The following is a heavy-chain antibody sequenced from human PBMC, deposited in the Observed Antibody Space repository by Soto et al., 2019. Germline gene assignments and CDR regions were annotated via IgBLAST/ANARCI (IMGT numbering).Heavy chain of an antibody. V-gene: IGHV2-5*02. D-gene: IGHD4-17*01. CDR1: GCSLSTYDMG. CDR3: AHAGDYDLLTFDH. J-gene: IGHJ4*02. Sequence: QITLKESGPTLVRPAQTLTLTCDFSGCSLSTYDMGVAWIRQPPGKALEWLALIYWDDDKRYSPSLKDRLAISKDTSSNQVVLTITNMDPGDTATYFCAHAGDYDLLTFDHWGPGTLVTVSS. CDR2: IYWDDDK.